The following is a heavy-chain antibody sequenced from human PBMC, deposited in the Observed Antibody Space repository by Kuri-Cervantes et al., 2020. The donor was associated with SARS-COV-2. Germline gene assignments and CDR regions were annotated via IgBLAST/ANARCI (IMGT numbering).Heavy chain of an antibody. J-gene: IGHJ4*02. CDR3: ARPITIFGVVDY. D-gene: IGHD3-3*01. CDR1: GYSFTSYW. CDR2: IYPGDSDT. Sequence: KVSCKGSGYSFTSYWIGWLRQMPGKGLEWMGIIYPGDSDTRYSPSFQGQVTISADKSISTAYLQWSSLKASDTAMYYCARPITIFGVVDYWGQGTLVTVSS. V-gene: IGHV5-51*01.